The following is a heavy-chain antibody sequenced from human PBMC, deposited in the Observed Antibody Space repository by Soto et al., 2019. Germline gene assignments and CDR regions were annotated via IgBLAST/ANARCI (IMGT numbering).Heavy chain of an antibody. CDR2: VYYDGRT. Sequence: SETLSLTCTVSGGSISTYYWSWVRRPPGKGLEWIAYVYYDGRTNFNPSLKSRVAIFVDTSKDQFSLKLRSVTAADTAVYFCARGEPYYYDTSGLEYLDYFDLWGRGTPVTVSS. CDR1: GGSISTYY. J-gene: IGHJ4*02. V-gene: IGHV4-59*12. D-gene: IGHD3-22*01. CDR3: ARGEPYYYDTSGLEYLDYFDL.